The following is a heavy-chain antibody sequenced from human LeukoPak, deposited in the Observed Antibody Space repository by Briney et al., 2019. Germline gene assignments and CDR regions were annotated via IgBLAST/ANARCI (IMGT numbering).Heavy chain of an antibody. D-gene: IGHD2/OR15-2a*01. Sequence: SETLSLTCTVSGGSISSYYWSWIRQPPGKGLEWIGYIYYSGSNNYHPSLKSRVTISVDTSKTEFSLKLSSVTAADTAVYYCARLGTTFDAFDLWGQGTMITVSS. CDR3: ARLGTTFDAFDL. V-gene: IGHV4-59*01. CDR2: IYYSGSN. CDR1: GGSISSYY. J-gene: IGHJ3*01.